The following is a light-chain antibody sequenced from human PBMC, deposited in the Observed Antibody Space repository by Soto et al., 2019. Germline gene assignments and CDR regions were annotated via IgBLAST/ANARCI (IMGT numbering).Light chain of an antibody. V-gene: IGLV2-14*01. Sequence: QSALTQPATVSGSPGQPITISCTGTSSDVGGYDYVSWYQQHPGKVPKLIIYEVSIRASGVSNRFSASKSANTASLTISGLQPEDEADYYCSSFTSSSTLFVVGTKVTVL. J-gene: IGLJ3*02. CDR1: SSDVGGYDY. CDR3: SSFTSSSTL. CDR2: EVS.